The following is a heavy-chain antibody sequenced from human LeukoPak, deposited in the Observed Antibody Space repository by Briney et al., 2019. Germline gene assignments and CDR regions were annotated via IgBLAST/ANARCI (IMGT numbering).Heavy chain of an antibody. CDR3: ARGGIPTGPYYYFYYMDV. V-gene: IGHV3-30*01. D-gene: IGHD3-10*01. CDR2: ISYDGNNK. Sequence: GPLRLSCAASGFTFSRNVMHWVRQAPGKGLEWVALISYDGNNKFYADSVKGRFTISRDNSRNTLYLQMNSLRGEDAAVYSCARGGIPTGPYYYFYYMDVWGKGTAVTVSS. CDR1: GFTFSRNV. J-gene: IGHJ6*03.